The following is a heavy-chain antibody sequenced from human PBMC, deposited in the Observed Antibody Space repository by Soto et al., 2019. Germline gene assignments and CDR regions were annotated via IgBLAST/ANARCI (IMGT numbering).Heavy chain of an antibody. CDR1: GFTFSSYA. D-gene: IGHD2-8*02. CDR3: AKDLATGDWYFDL. J-gene: IGHJ2*01. V-gene: IGHV3-23*01. CDR2: ISGSGGST. Sequence: EVQLLESGGGLVQRGGSLRLSCAASGFTFSSYAMNWVRQAPGKGLEWVSAISGSGGSTYYADSVKGRFTISRDKSKNTLYLQMNSLRAEDTAVYYCAKDLATGDWYFDLWGRGPLVTVSS.